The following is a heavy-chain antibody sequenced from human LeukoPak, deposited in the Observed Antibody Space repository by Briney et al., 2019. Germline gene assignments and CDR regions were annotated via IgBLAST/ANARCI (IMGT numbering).Heavy chain of an antibody. CDR2: IYYSGSA. CDR3: ARHTGRVFSFDY. V-gene: IGHV4-59*08. J-gene: IGHJ4*02. CDR1: GDSISRYY. Sequence: PSETLSLTCTVSGDSISRYYWSWLRQPPGKGPEWVGHIYYSGSANYNPSLKSRVTISIDTPKNQFSLKLSSVTAADTAMYYCARHTGRVFSFDYWGQGTLVTVSS. D-gene: IGHD1-14*01.